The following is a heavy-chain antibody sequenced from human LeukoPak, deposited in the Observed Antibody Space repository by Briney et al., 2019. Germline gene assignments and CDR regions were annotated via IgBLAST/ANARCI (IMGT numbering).Heavy chain of an antibody. CDR1: GFTFSNYG. D-gene: IGHD1-26*01. Sequence: GGSLRLSCVASGFTFSNYGMHWVRQSPDKGLEWVTFIPYDGKNKKFADSVKGRFTISRDNSNNTVHLEMNSLRVEDTAVYFCPKDRGWPKAFDFSGPRTMVTLSS. CDR2: IPYDGKNK. V-gene: IGHV3-30*02. CDR3: PKDRGWPKAFDF. J-gene: IGHJ3*01.